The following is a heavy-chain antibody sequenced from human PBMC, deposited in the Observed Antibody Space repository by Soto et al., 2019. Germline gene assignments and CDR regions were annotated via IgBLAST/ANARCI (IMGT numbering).Heavy chain of an antibody. CDR1: GGSIRSGGYS. CDR2: ISYSGST. V-gene: IGHV4-31*02. D-gene: IGHD3-22*01. J-gene: IGHJ4*02. CDR3: ARDSGRPYYYDSSGYLDY. Sequence: PSETLSLTCTVSGGSIRSGGYSWSRIRQHPGKGLEWIGYISYSGSTYYNPSRKSRVTISVDTSKNQFSLKLSSVTAADTAVYYCARDSGRPYYYDSSGYLDYWGQGTLVTVSS.